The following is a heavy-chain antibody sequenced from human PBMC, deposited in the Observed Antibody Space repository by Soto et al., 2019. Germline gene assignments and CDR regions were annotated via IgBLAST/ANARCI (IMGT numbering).Heavy chain of an antibody. D-gene: IGHD5-18*01. Sequence: QVQLQESGPGLVKPSQTLSLTCTVSGGSISSGGYYWSWIRQHPGKGLEWIGYIYYSGSTYYNPSLKRRVTISVDTSKNQFSLKLSSVTAADTAVYYCARGPIQLWSGHYFDYWGQGTLVTVSS. CDR1: GGSISSGGYY. J-gene: IGHJ4*02. V-gene: IGHV4-31*03. CDR2: IYYSGST. CDR3: ARGPIQLWSGHYFDY.